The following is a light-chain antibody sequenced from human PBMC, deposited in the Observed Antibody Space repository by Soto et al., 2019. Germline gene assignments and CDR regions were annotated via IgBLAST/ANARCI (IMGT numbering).Light chain of an antibody. V-gene: IGKV3-11*01. J-gene: IGKJ1*01. Sequence: EIVLTQSPATLSLSPGERATLSCRASQSVSSYFAWYQQKPGQAPRLLIYDASNRATGIPARFSGSGSGTAFTLTISSLEPEDFAVDYCQQRSNWPPWTFGQGTKVEIK. CDR2: DAS. CDR1: QSVSSY. CDR3: QQRSNWPPWT.